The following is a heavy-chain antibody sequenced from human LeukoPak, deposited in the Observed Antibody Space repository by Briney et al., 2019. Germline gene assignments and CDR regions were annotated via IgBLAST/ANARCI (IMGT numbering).Heavy chain of an antibody. V-gene: IGHV4-61*02. CDR2: IYTSGST. J-gene: IGHJ5*02. CDR3: ARVLGDWDWFDP. Sequence: SETLSLTCTVSGGSISSGSYYWSWIRQPAGKGLEWIGRIYTSGSTNYNPSLKSRVTISVDTSKNQFSLKLSSVTAADTAVYYCARVLGDWDWFDPWGQGTLVTVSS. CDR1: GGSISSGSYY. D-gene: IGHD1-26*01.